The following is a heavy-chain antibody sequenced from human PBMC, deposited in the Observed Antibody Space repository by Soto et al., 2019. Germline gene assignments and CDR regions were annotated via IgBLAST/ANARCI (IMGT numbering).Heavy chain of an antibody. V-gene: IGHV3-11*01. Sequence: GGSLRLSCAASGFTFSYYYMTWIRQAPGKGLERVSYISSSGSGIYYPDSVKGRFTISRDNAKKSLYLQMSSLRAEDTAVYYCARAYSDAFDIWGQGTLVTVSS. CDR1: GFTFSYYY. J-gene: IGHJ3*02. CDR3: ARAYSDAFDI. D-gene: IGHD2-15*01. CDR2: ISSSGSGI.